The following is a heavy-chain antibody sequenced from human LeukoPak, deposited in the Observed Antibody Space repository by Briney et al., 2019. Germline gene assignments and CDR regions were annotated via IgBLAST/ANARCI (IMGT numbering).Heavy chain of an antibody. J-gene: IGHJ4*02. CDR3: ARLTRALRDGYSPAFDY. V-gene: IGHV4-59*08. D-gene: IGHD5-24*01. CDR1: GGSISSYY. Sequence: SETLSLTCTVSGGSISSYYWSWIRQPPGKGLEWIGYIYYSGSTNYNPSLKGRVTISVDTSKNQFSLKLSSVTAADTAVYYCARLTRALRDGYSPAFDYWGQGTLVTVSS. CDR2: IYYSGST.